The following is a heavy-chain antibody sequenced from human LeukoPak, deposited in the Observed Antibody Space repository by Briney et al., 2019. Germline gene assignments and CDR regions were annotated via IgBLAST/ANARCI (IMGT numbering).Heavy chain of an antibody. CDR3: ARGVTTSLFFDY. CDR1: GGSISNYY. CDR2: IYYSGST. V-gene: IGHV4-59*01. Sequence: SETLSLTCTVSGGSISNYYWSWLRQPPGKGLEWIGYIYYSGSTNYSPSLKSRVTISVDTSKNQFSLKLSCVTAADTAVYYCARGVTTSLFFDYWGQGALVTVSS. J-gene: IGHJ4*02. D-gene: IGHD4-17*01.